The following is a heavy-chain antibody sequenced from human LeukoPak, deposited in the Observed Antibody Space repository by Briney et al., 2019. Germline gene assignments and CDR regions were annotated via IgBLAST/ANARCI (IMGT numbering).Heavy chain of an antibody. CDR2: IYSGGST. Sequence: GGSLRLSCAASGFTVSSIYMSWVRQAAGKGLEWVSVIYSGGSTYYADSVQGRFSISRDNSKNTLHLQMNSLRVEDTAVYYCARDFCSSGSCFPYSWGQGPLVTVSS. D-gene: IGHD2-15*01. CDR1: GFTVSSIY. J-gene: IGHJ1*01. CDR3: ARDFCSSGSCFPYS. V-gene: IGHV3-66*01.